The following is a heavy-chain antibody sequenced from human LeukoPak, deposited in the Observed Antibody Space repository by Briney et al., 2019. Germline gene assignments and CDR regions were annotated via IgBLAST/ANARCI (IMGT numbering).Heavy chain of an antibody. D-gene: IGHD3-10*01. CDR3: ARWGGVYYYGSGSYYYYYGMDV. J-gene: IGHJ6*02. Sequence: SETLSLTCTVSGGSISSYYWSWIRQPPGKGLEWIGYIYYSGSTNYNPSLKSRVTISVDTSKNQFSLKLSSVTAADTAVYYCARWGGVYYYGSGSYYYYYGMDVWGQGTTVTVSS. CDR2: IYYSGST. CDR1: GGSISSYY. V-gene: IGHV4-59*01.